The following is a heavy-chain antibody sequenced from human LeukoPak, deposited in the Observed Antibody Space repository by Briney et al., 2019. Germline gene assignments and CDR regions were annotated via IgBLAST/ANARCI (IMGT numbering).Heavy chain of an antibody. D-gene: IGHD2-15*01. CDR3: ARDKDFVVVVPATDAFDI. J-gene: IGHJ3*02. CDR2: INPHSGGT. Sequence: ASVKVSCKASGYTFTNYYIHWVRQAPGQGLEWKGRINPHSGGTNYAQKLQGRVTMPRDTSISTAYMELSSLRSDDTAVYYCARDKDFVVVVPATDAFDIWGQGTMVTVSS. V-gene: IGHV1-2*02. CDR1: GYTFTNYY.